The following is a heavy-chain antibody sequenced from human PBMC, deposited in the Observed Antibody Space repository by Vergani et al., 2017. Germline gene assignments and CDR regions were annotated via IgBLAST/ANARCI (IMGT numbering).Heavy chain of an antibody. CDR3: ARNRGRGGSYSVSWFDP. CDR2: LDPHTGDT. CDR1: GYSLSDHY. Sequence: QVQLVQSGAEVRKPGASVKVSCKASGYSLSDHYIHWVRQAPGQGFEWMGRLDPHTGDTKYAEKFQGRAILTRDRSISTAYMELISLISDDTAVYYCARNRGRGGSYSVSWFDPRGQGTQVTVAS. J-gene: IGHJ5*02. V-gene: IGHV1-2*02. D-gene: IGHD3-10*01.